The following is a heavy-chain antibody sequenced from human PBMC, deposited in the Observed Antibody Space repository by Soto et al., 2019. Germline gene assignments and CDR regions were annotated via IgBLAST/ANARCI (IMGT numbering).Heavy chain of an antibody. CDR3: ARDRDPDSSGWYRLDY. CDR1: GYTFSRSG. CDR2: ISTYNGDT. D-gene: IGHD6-19*01. V-gene: IGHV1-18*01. J-gene: IGHJ4*02. Sequence: ASVKVSCKASGYTFSRSGISWVRQAPGQGLEWMGWISTYNGDTNYAQKLQGRVTMTTDTSTSTAYMELRSLRSDDTAVYYCARDRDPDSSGWYRLDYWGQGTLVTVSS.